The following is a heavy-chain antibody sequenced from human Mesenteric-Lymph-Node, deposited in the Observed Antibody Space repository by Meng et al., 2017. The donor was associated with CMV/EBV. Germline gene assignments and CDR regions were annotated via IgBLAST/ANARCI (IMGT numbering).Heavy chain of an antibody. CDR1: GDSVISGSYY. CDR3: ARTLGVGATRFLDY. CDR2: TSYNGLT. D-gene: IGHD1-26*01. Sequence: SGDSVISGSYYWTWLRPPPGQRLGWIGYTSYNGLTNYNPSLESRVTISLDMPENRISLELRSVTAADTAIYYCARTLGVGATRFLDYWGQGTLVTVSS. V-gene: IGHV4-61*01. J-gene: IGHJ4*02.